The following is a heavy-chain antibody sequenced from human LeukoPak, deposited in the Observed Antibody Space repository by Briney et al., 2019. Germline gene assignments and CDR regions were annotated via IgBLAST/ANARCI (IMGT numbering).Heavy chain of an antibody. D-gene: IGHD6-19*01. V-gene: IGHV3-23*01. J-gene: IGHJ4*01. CDR1: GFTFSNSA. CDR2: LSGSGITT. CDR3: AKGIYSSGWSYFDY. Sequence: GGSPRLSCAASGFTFSNSAMSWVRQAPGKGLEWVSTLSGSGITTYYADSVKGRFTISRDNSKNTLYLQMNSLRAEDTAVYYCAKGIYSSGWSYFDYWGHGTLVTVSS.